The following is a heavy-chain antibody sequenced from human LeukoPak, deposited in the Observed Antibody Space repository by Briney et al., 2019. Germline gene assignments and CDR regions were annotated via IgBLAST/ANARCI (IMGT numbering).Heavy chain of an antibody. CDR1: GFTFDDYA. CDR2: ISWNSGSI. Sequence: PGGSLRLSCAASGFTFDDYAMHWVRQAPGKGLEWVSGISWNSGSIGYADSVKGRFTISRDNAKNSLYLQMNSLRAEDTALYYCAKDIYYYYYMDVWGKGTTVTVSS. V-gene: IGHV3-9*01. J-gene: IGHJ6*03. CDR3: AKDIYYYYYMDV.